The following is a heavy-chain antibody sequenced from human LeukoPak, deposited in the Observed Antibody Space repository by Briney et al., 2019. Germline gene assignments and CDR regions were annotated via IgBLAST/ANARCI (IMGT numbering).Heavy chain of an antibody. J-gene: IGHJ4*02. CDR1: GFTFSSYA. CDR2: ISYDGSNK. Sequence: PGGSLRLSCAASGFTFSSYAMHWVRPAPGKGLEWVAVISYDGSNKSYAGSVTGRFTISRDNSKNTLYLQMNSLRAEDTAVYYCARDFYGGNRHYWGQGTLVTVSS. V-gene: IGHV3-30*04. D-gene: IGHD4-23*01. CDR3: ARDFYGGNRHY.